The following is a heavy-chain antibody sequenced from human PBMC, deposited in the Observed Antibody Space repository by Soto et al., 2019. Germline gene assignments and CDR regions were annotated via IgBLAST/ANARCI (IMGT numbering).Heavy chain of an antibody. CDR1: GFSFSLYA. J-gene: IGHJ4*02. D-gene: IGHD6-13*01. CDR2: ISGTGST. V-gene: IGHV3-23*01. Sequence: EVQLLESGGGLVQPGESVRLSCAASGFSFSLYAMTWVRQAPGKGLEWVSTISGTGSTYYADSVKGRFTISRDNSKATVYLQMNNLRAEDTAVYYCAKRDGAAAAGIDYWGQGNLVTVSS. CDR3: AKRDGAAAAGIDY.